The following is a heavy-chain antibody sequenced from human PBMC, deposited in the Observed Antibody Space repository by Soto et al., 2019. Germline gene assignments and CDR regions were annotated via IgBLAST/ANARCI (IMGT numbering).Heavy chain of an antibody. CDR3: ARAPKYYYDSSGYYSLRGYYYYGMDV. J-gene: IGHJ6*02. D-gene: IGHD3-22*01. CDR1: GGTFSSYA. V-gene: IGHV1-69*13. Sequence: ASVKVSCKASGGTFSSYAISWVRQAPGQGLEWMGGIIPIFGTANYAQKFQGRVTITADESTSTAYMELSSLRSEDTAVYYCARAPKYYYDSSGYYSLRGYYYYGMDVWGQGTTVTVTS. CDR2: IIPIFGTA.